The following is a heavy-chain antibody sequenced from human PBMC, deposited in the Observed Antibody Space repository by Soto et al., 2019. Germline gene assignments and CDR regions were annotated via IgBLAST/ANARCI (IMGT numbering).Heavy chain of an antibody. CDR1: GGSFSGYY. Sequence: PSETLSLTCAVYGGSFSGYYWSWIRQPPGKGLEWIGEINHSGSTNYNPYLKSRVTISVDTSKNQFSLKLSSVTAADTAVYYCVRGWAVLGCGVVIRMGGRDVGGQGTT. D-gene: IGHD3-3*01. CDR3: VRGWAVLGCGVVIRMGGRDV. CDR2: INHSGST. V-gene: IGHV4-34*01. J-gene: IGHJ6*02.